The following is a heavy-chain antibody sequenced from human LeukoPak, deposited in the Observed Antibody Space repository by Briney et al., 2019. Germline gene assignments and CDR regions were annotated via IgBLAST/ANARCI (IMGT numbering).Heavy chain of an antibody. J-gene: IGHJ3*02. Sequence: GSLRLSCAASGFTFSSYSMNWVRQAPGKGLEWVSSISSSSDYIYYADSLKGRFTISGDNAKNSLYLQMNSLRAEDTAVYYCAREEGGAGLYGFDIWGQGTMVTVSS. V-gene: IGHV3-21*01. D-gene: IGHD1-26*01. CDR2: ISSSSDYI. CDR3: AREEGGAGLYGFDI. CDR1: GFTFSSYS.